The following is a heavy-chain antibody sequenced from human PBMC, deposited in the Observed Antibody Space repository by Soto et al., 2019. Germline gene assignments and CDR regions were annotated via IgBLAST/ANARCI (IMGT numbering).Heavy chain of an antibody. CDR2: INAGNGNT. Sequence: QVQLVQSGAEVKKPGASVKVSCKDSGYTITSYAIHWVRQAPGQRLEWMGWINAGNGNTKYSQKFQDRVTITRDTSASTAYMELSSLRSEDTAVYYCARDLGGWPDYWGQGTLVTVSS. V-gene: IGHV1-3*01. CDR3: ARDLGGWPDY. CDR1: GYTITSYA. D-gene: IGHD6-19*01. J-gene: IGHJ4*02.